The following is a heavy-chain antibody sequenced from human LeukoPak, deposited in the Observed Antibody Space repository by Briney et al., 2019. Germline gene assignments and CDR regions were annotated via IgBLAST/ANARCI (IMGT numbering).Heavy chain of an antibody. Sequence: GASVKVSCKASGYTFTGYYMHWVRQAPGQGLEWMGIINPSGGSTSYAQKFQGRVTMTRDMSTSTVYMELSSLRSEDTAVYYCARAGDSYTSLDYWGQGTLVTVSS. CDR1: GYTFTGYY. D-gene: IGHD5-18*01. CDR2: INPSGGST. J-gene: IGHJ4*02. V-gene: IGHV1-46*01. CDR3: ARAGDSYTSLDY.